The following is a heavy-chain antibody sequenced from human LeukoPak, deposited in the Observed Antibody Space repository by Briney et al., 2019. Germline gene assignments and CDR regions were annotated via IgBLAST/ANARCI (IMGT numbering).Heavy chain of an antibody. CDR3: ARVGSIVGAIDY. Sequence: PGRSLRLSCAASGFTFSSYGMHWVRQAPGKGLEWVAVIWYDGSNKYYADSVKGRFTISRDNSKNTLYLQMNSLRAEDTAVYYCARVGSIVGAIDYWGQGTLVTVSS. J-gene: IGHJ4*02. CDR1: GFTFSSYG. V-gene: IGHV3-33*01. D-gene: IGHD1-26*01. CDR2: IWYDGSNK.